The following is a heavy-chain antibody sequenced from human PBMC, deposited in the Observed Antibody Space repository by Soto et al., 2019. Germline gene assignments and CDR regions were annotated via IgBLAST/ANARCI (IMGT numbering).Heavy chain of an antibody. CDR3: AMSNSNDLYYHFES. CDR1: GFRFDDYA. Sequence: EVQLVESGGGSVQPGGSLRLSCVASGFRFDDYAMHWVRQRPGKGLEWVSGINWNSDTIGYDDSVKGRFIVSRDNAEGSLLLQMSSRRAEDTAIYFCAMSNSNDLYYHFESWGQGTPVTVSS. V-gene: IGHV3-9*01. D-gene: IGHD3-10*01. J-gene: IGHJ4*02. CDR2: INWNSDTI.